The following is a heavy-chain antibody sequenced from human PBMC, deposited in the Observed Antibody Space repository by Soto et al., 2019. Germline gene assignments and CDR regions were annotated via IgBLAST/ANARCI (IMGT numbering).Heavy chain of an antibody. CDR2: IYYSGST. CDR3: VREIATRIAAAVYWFDP. Sequence: QVQLQESGPGLVKPSQTLSLTCSVSGGSISSGGYYWSWIRQHAGEGLEWIGYIYYSGSTYYNPSLKSRVTISVDTSKNQFSLKLSSVTAADTAVYYCVREIATRIAAAVYWFDPWGQGTLVTVSS. J-gene: IGHJ5*02. V-gene: IGHV4-31*03. D-gene: IGHD6-13*01. CDR1: GGSISSGGYY.